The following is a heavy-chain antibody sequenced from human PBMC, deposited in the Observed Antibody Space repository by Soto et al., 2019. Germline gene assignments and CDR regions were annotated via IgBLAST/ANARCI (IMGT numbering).Heavy chain of an antibody. V-gene: IGHV3-23*01. J-gene: IGHJ5*02. D-gene: IGHD6-19*01. CDR2: ISGSGSST. CDR1: GFTFSTYT. CDR3: AKDGRRIAVAENWFDP. Sequence: PGGSLRLSCAASGFTFSTYTMNWVRQAPGKGLEWVSAISGSGSSTYYAESVKGRFTISRDNSKNTLYLQMNSLRAEDTAVYYCAKDGRRIAVAENWFDPWGQGTLVTVSS.